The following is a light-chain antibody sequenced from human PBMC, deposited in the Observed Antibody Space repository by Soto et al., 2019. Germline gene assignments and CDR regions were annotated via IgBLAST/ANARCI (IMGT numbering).Light chain of an antibody. J-gene: IGKJ1*01. CDR1: QSIGVW. CDR2: MTA. V-gene: IGKV1-5*03. CDR3: QQYINYFRT. Sequence: IQMTQSLSPRPESLENKATTTSRASQSIGVWLAWYQQKPGTAPKLLMYMTATLDSGVPLRFSGSGSGTEFTLTISSLPSDVFAPYSWQQYINYFRTFGQGTKV.